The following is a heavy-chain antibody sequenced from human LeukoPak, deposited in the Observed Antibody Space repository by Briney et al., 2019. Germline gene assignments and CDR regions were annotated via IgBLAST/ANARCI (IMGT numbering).Heavy chain of an antibody. CDR2: IYPGDSDT. V-gene: IGHV5-51*01. CDR1: GYSFTNYW. J-gene: IGHJ3*02. Sequence: GESLKISCKGSGYSFTNYWIGWVRQMPGKGLEWMGIIYPGDSDTRYSPSFQGQVTISADKSISTAYLQWSSLKASDTAMYYCARQHVFGDNAFDIWGQGTMVTVSS. D-gene: IGHD3-10*02. CDR3: ARQHVFGDNAFDI.